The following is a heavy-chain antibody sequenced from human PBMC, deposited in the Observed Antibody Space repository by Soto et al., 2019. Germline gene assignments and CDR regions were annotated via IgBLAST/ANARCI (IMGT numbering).Heavy chain of an antibody. CDR3: AKADDYGGNAFDY. CDR1: GFTFSSYG. D-gene: IGHD4-17*01. Sequence: PGGSLRLSCAASGFTFSSYGMHWVRQAPGKGLEWVAVISYDGSNKYYADSVKGRFTISRDNSKNTLYLQMNSLRAEDTAVYYCAKADDYGGNAFDYWGQGTLVTVSS. CDR2: ISYDGSNK. J-gene: IGHJ4*02. V-gene: IGHV3-30*18.